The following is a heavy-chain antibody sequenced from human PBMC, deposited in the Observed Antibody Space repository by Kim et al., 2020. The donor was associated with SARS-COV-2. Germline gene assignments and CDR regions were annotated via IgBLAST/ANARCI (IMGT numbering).Heavy chain of an antibody. V-gene: IGHV3-74*01. J-gene: IGHJ3*02. CDR3: ATGLVSAYEI. D-gene: IGHD2-8*02. CDR1: GFPFNKYW. Sequence: GGSLRLSCAASGFPFNKYWMHWVRQAPGKGLVWVSRVKTDGISTIYADSVRGRFTISRDNVKNIVYLEMNSLRAEDTAVYYCATGLVSAYEIWGQGTMVT. CDR2: VKTDGIST.